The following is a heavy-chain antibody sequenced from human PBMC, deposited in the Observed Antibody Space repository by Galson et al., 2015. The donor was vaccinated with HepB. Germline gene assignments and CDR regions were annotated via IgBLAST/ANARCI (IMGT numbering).Heavy chain of an antibody. Sequence: SLRLSCAGSGFIFRHHAMAWIRQAPGKGLEWVSGINGRGSTTYYADAVKGRFSISSDNSKNTVFLQMDNLQVDDTAIYYCVKEGAWFGGDWFDPWGQGTLVTVS. CDR2: INGRGSTT. J-gene: IGHJ5*02. CDR3: VKEGAWFGGDWFDP. D-gene: IGHD3-16*01. CDR1: GFIFRHHA. V-gene: IGHV3-23*01.